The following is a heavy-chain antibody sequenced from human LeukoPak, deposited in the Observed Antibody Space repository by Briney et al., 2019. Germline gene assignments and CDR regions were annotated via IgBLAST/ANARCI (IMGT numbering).Heavy chain of an antibody. V-gene: IGHV3-49*04. J-gene: IGHJ6*03. CDR3: TLSQPSSGGNYCYYYMDV. CDR1: GFTFGDYA. D-gene: IGHD2-15*01. CDR2: IRSKAYGGTT. Sequence: GGSLRLSCTASGFTFGDYAMSWVRQAPGKGLEWVGFIRSKAYGGTTEYAASVKGRFTILRDDSKRIAYLQMNSLKTEDTAVYYCTLSQPSSGGNYCYYYMDVWGRGTTVTVSS.